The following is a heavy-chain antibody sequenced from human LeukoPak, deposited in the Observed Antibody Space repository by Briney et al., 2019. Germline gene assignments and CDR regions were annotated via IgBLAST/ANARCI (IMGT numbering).Heavy chain of an antibody. J-gene: IGHJ5*02. CDR3: ARMSYYDSSGDNWLDP. V-gene: IGHV1-8*02. Sequence: ASVKVSCKASGYTFTSYYMHWVRQATGQGLEWMGWMNPNSGNTGYAQKFQGRVTMTRNTSISTAYMELSSLRSEDTAVYYCARMSYYDSSGDNWLDPWGQGTLVTVSS. CDR1: GYTFTSYY. D-gene: IGHD3-22*01. CDR2: MNPNSGNT.